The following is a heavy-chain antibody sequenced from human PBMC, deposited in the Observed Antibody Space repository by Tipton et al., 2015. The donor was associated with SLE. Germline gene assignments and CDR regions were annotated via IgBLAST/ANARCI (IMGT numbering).Heavy chain of an antibody. J-gene: IGHJ4*02. D-gene: IGHD3-9*01. CDR1: GGSFSGYY. Sequence: TLSLTCAVYGGSFSGYYWSWIRQPPGKGLEWIGEINHSGSTNYNPSLKSRVTISVDTSKNQFSLKLSSVTAADTAVYYCARLLRYFDWLNGIDYWGQGTLVTVSS. CDR3: ARLLRYFDWLNGIDY. CDR2: INHSGST. V-gene: IGHV4-34*01.